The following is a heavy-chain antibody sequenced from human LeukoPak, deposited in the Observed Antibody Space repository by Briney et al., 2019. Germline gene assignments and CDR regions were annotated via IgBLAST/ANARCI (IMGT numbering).Heavy chain of an antibody. CDR3: TRDSQASWTYSVDY. CDR1: GFTFNNYW. D-gene: IGHD3-10*01. CDR2: INQDGSVK. J-gene: IGHJ4*02. Sequence: GGSLRLSCVVSGFTFNNYWMSWVRQAPGKGLECVVNINQDGSVKYYLDSVKGRFTISRDNAKNSLYLQLNSLRAEDTAVYYCTRDSQASWTYSVDYWGQGTLVTVSS. V-gene: IGHV3-7*05.